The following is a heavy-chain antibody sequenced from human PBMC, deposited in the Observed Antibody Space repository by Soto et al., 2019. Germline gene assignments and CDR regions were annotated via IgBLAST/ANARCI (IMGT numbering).Heavy chain of an antibody. Sequence: QITLKESGPTVVKPTQTLTLTCTISGFSLISSGEGVGWIRQPPGKALEWLALIYWDGDKRYSPSLKSRLTITKDSSKDQVILTMTNMDPVDTGTYYCAHRQKPMVRGANAFDMWGQGTLVTVSS. CDR1: GFSLISSGEG. CDR2: IYWDGDK. D-gene: IGHD3-10*01. J-gene: IGHJ3*02. V-gene: IGHV2-5*02. CDR3: AHRQKPMVRGANAFDM.